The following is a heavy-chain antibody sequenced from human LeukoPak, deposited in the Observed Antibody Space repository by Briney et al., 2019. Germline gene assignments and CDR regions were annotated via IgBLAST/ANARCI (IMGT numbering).Heavy chain of an antibody. D-gene: IGHD6-19*01. CDR2: INPNSGGT. Sequence: ASVKVSCKASGYTFTGYYMHWVRQAPGQGLEWMGRINPNSGGTNYAQKFQGRVTMTRDTSISTAYMELSRLRSDDTAVYYCARYSSGLYTGAFDIWGQGTMVTVSS. J-gene: IGHJ3*02. V-gene: IGHV1-2*06. CDR1: GYTFTGYY. CDR3: ARYSSGLYTGAFDI.